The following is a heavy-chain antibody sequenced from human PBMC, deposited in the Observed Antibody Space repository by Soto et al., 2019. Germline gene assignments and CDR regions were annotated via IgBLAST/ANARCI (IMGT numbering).Heavy chain of an antibody. J-gene: IGHJ4*02. CDR2: ISSSSDDI. Sequence: QLVESGGGLVYPGGSLRLSCVGSGFSFSDYSMNWVRQAPGKGLQWISYISSSSDDIHYADSVKGRFTVSRDNAKNALFLQMHSLRDDDTAIYYCARLPKGSLVTAWGQGTQVTVSS. CDR3: ARLPKGSLVTA. D-gene: IGHD2-21*02. V-gene: IGHV3-48*02. CDR1: GFSFSDYS.